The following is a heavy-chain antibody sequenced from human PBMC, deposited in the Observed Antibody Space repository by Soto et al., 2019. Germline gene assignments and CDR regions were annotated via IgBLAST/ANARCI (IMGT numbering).Heavy chain of an antibody. CDR3: AKSASSGYYYAD. CDR1: GFTFSSYG. Sequence: GGSLRLSCAASGFTFSSYGMHWVRQAPGKGLEWVAVISYDGSNKYYADSVKGRFTISRDNSKNTLYLQMNSLRAEDTAVYYCAKSASSGYYYADWGQGTLVTVSS. CDR2: ISYDGSNK. J-gene: IGHJ4*02. V-gene: IGHV3-30*18. D-gene: IGHD3-22*01.